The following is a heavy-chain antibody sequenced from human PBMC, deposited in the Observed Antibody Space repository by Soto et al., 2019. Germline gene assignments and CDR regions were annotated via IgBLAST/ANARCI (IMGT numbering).Heavy chain of an antibody. CDR2: IQQAGSN. D-gene: IGHD1-26*01. V-gene: IGHV4-30-2*01. J-gene: IGHJ6*02. CDR1: GGTIGSVGYS. CDR3: ARGWTFSDISYAMDV. Sequence: QVQLQESGSGLVKPSQTLSLTCGVSGGTIGSVGYSWSWVRQPPGKGLEWIGHIQQAGSNHYNPSLKSRGTISVDRSKNQFFLKLRSVTAADTAVYFCARGWTFSDISYAMDVWGQGITVTVSS.